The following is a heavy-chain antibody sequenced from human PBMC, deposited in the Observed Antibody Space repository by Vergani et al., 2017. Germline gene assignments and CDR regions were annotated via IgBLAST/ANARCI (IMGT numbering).Heavy chain of an antibody. J-gene: IGHJ3*01. Sequence: EVQLVGSGGGLVQPGGSLRLSCAASGFTVSSNYMSWVRQAPGKGLEWVSSISGNNDDVYYADSVKGRFTISRDNAKNSLYLDMSSLRAEDTAVYYCVRDVRVSRTWGQGTLVAVSS. CDR1: GFTVSSNY. V-gene: IGHV3-21*01. CDR3: VRDVRVSRT. CDR2: ISGNNDDV.